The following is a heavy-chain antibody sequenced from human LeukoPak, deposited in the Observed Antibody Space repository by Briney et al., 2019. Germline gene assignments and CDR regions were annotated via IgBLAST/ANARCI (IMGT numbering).Heavy chain of an antibody. V-gene: IGHV3-33*01. Sequence: GGSLRLSCAASGFTFSRFGMHWVRQAPGKGLEWVAVIWYDGSNKYYADSVKGRFTISRDNSKNTLYLEMNSLRAEDTAVYYCARDYYYDSSGYWDYYFDYWGQRTLVSVSS. CDR1: GFTFSRFG. CDR2: IWYDGSNK. J-gene: IGHJ4*02. D-gene: IGHD3-22*01. CDR3: ARDYYYDSSGYWDYYFDY.